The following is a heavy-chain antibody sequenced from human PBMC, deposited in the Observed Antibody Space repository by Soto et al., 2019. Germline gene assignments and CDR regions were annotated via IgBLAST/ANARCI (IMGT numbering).Heavy chain of an antibody. D-gene: IGHD2-21*02. CDR3: ARERRLVVVTAIRYYYYGMDV. V-gene: IGHV1-69*13. CDR1: GGTFSSYA. CDR2: IIPIFGTA. Sequence: SVKVSCKASGGTFSSYAISWVRQAPGQGLEWMGGIIPIFGTANYAQKFQGRVTITADESTSTAYMELSSLRSEDTAVYYCARERRLVVVTAIRYYYYGMDVWGQGTTVTVSS. J-gene: IGHJ6*02.